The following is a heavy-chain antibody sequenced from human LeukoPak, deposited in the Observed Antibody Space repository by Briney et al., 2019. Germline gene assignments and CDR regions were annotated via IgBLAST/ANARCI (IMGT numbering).Heavy chain of an antibody. D-gene: IGHD3-22*01. CDR2: ISGSADKT. CDR1: GGSVGSNY. V-gene: IGHV3-23*01. CDR3: AKARISSGNGYYSD. Sequence: PSETLSLTCSVSGGSVGSNYWSWVRQPPGKGLEWVSDISGSADKTCYADAVKGRFTISRDNSESTLYLQLNTLRAEDTAVYYCAKARISSGNGYYSDWGQGTLVTVSS. J-gene: IGHJ4*02.